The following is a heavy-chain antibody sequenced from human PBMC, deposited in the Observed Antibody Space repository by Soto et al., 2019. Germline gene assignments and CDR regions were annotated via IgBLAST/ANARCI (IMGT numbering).Heavy chain of an antibody. CDR1: GFTFSSYA. CDR3: ARDYYPMIVVVISFYYYYGMDV. J-gene: IGHJ6*02. Sequence: GGSLRLSCAASGFTFSSYAMHWVRQAPGKGLEWVAVISYDGSNKYYADSVKGRFTISRDNSKNTLYLQMNSLRAEDTAVYYCARDYYPMIVVVISFYYYYGMDVWGQGTTVTVSS. CDR2: ISYDGSNK. D-gene: IGHD3-22*01. V-gene: IGHV3-30-3*01.